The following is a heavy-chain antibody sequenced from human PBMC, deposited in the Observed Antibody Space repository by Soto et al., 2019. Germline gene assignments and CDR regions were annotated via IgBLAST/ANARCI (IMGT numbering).Heavy chain of an antibody. CDR3: ARKYDSYYYDSSGYYEEN. CDR2: IYYSGST. J-gene: IGHJ4*02. Sequence: PSETLSLTCTVSGGSIRSGDYYWSWIRQPPGKGLEWIGYIYYSGSTYYNPSLKSRVTIPVDTANNHFTLKLSSVTAADTAVYYCARKYDSYYYDSSGYYEENWGQGTLVTVSS. CDR1: GGSIRSGDYY. V-gene: IGHV4-30-4*01. D-gene: IGHD3-22*01.